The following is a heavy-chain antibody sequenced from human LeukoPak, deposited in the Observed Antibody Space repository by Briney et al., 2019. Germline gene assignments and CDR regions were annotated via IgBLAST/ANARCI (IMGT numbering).Heavy chain of an antibody. D-gene: IGHD6-19*01. V-gene: IGHV3-30*03. CDR1: GFTFSSYG. CDR2: ISYDGSNK. J-gene: IGHJ4*02. Sequence: GGSPRLSCAASGFTFSSYGMHWVRQAPGKGLEWVALISYDGSNKYYADSVKGRFTISRDNSKNTLYLQMNSLRAEDTAVYYCARDGYSSGSTYYFDYWGQGTLVTVSS. CDR3: ARDGYSSGSTYYFDY.